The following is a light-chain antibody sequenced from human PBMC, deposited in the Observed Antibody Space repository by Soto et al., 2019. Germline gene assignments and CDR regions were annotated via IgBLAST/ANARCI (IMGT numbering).Light chain of an antibody. J-gene: IGLJ3*02. V-gene: IGLV2-11*01. CDR3: CSYSGSYTWV. Sequence: QSALTQPRSVSGSPGQSVTISCTGTSSDVGGYNYVSWYQQHPGKAPKLMIYAVSKWPSGVPDRFSGSKSGTTASLTISGLKAEDEADYSCCSYSGSYTWVFGGGTKLSVL. CDR1: SSDVGGYNY. CDR2: AVS.